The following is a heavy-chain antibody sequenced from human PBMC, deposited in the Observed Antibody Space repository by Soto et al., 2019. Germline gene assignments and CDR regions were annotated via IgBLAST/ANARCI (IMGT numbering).Heavy chain of an antibody. CDR2: IYWDDDK. CDR3: ARLYSSSWFDY. CDR1: GFSLSTSGVG. V-gene: IGHV2-5*02. Sequence: QITLKESGPTLVKPTQTLTLTRTFSGFSLSTSGVGVGWIRQPPGKALEWLALIYWDDDKRYSPSLKSRVTITKDTSKNQVVLTMTNIDPVDTGTYYCARLYSSSWFDYWGQGTLVTVSS. J-gene: IGHJ4*02. D-gene: IGHD6-13*01.